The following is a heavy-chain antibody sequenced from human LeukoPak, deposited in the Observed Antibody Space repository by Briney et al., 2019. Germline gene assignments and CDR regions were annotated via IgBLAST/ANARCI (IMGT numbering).Heavy chain of an antibody. CDR3: ARGQHDYGGKNWFDP. Sequence: ASVKVSCKASGYTFTGYYMHWVRQAPGQGLEWTGWINPNSGGTNYAQKFQGRVTMTRDTSISTAYMELSRLRSDDTAVYYCARGQHDYGGKNWFDPWGQGTLVTVSS. CDR1: GYTFTGYY. D-gene: IGHD4-17*01. J-gene: IGHJ5*02. CDR2: INPNSGGT. V-gene: IGHV1-2*02.